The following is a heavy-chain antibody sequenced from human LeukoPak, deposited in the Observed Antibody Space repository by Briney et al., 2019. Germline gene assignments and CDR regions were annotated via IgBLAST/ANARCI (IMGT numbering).Heavy chain of an antibody. V-gene: IGHV4-59*01. J-gene: IGHJ6*02. CDR1: GGSISGYY. D-gene: IGHD6-13*01. CDR3: ARDFYSSSWYYYGMDV. Sequence: SETQSLTCTVSGGSISGYYWSWSRQPPGKGLEWVGYISYSGSTNYNPSLKSRVTISLDTSKNQFSLKLSSVTAADTAVYYCARDFYSSSWYYYGMDVWGQGTTVTVSS. CDR2: ISYSGST.